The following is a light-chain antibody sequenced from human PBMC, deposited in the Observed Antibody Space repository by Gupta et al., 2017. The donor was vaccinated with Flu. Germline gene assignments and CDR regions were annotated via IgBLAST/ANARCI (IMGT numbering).Light chain of an antibody. CDR3: QSADNSGTYV. CDR1: TLATQY. CDR2: KDS. J-gene: IGLJ1*01. V-gene: IGLV3-25*02. Sequence: SYELTQPPSVSVSPGQTARITCSGETLATQYAYWYQQRSGQAPVVVILKDSERPVGIPGRFSGSSSGTTVTLTISDVQAEDEADYYCQSADNSGTYVFGSGT.